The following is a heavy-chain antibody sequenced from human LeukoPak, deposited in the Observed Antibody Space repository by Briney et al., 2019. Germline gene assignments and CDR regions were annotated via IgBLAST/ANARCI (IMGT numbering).Heavy chain of an antibody. J-gene: IGHJ6*02. Sequence: GGSLRLSCAASGFTFSSYGMHWVRQAPGKGLEWVAVISYDGSNKYYADSVKGRFTISRDNSKNTLYLQMNSLRAEDTAVYYCAREDSNPKYYYYYGMDVWGQGTTVTVSS. D-gene: IGHD4-11*01. CDR1: GFTFSSYG. CDR2: ISYDGSNK. V-gene: IGHV3-30*03. CDR3: AREDSNPKYYYYYGMDV.